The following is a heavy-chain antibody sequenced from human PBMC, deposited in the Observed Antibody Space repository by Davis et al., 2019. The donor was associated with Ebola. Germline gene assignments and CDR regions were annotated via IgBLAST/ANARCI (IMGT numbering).Heavy chain of an antibody. CDR1: GGTFSSYA. J-gene: IGHJ4*02. Sequence: SVKVSCKASGGTFSSYAISWVRQAPGQGLEWMGGIIPMFGIPTYAQEFQGRVAISADESTNTVYMELSSLTPKDKAVYYCAVRSGDWGQGTLVTISS. CDR3: AVRSGD. CDR2: IIPMFGIP. V-gene: IGHV1-69*13.